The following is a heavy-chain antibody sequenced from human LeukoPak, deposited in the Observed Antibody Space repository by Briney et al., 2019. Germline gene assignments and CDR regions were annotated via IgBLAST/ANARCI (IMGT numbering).Heavy chain of an antibody. CDR2: MKQDGSQK. V-gene: IGHV3-7*01. Sequence: PGESLRLSCVASGFTFSMYWMTWFRQAPGKGLEWVANMKQDGSQKNYVDSVKGRFTISRDNAKKSLYLQMNSLRGEDTAVYYCARGGTYDIWGQGPGSPCLQ. CDR1: GFTFSMYW. J-gene: IGHJ3*02. CDR3: ARGGTYDI.